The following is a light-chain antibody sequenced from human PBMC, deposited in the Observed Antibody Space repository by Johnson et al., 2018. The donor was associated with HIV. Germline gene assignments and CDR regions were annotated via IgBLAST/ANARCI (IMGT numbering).Light chain of an antibody. V-gene: IGLV1-51*01. CDR3: GTWDPSPGAHYV. CDR2: DKN. CDR1: SSTIVTNY. Sequence: QPVLTQPPSVSAVPGQKVTISCSGSSSTIVTNYVSWYQQFPGTAPKLLIFDKNKRPSGIPDRFSASQSGTSATLDITGLQTGDEADYYCGTWDPSPGAHYVVGSGTKVTVL. J-gene: IGLJ1*01.